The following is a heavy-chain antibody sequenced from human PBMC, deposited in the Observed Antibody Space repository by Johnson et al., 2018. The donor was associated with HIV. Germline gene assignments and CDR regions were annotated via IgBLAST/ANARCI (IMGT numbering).Heavy chain of an antibody. J-gene: IGHJ3*02. D-gene: IGHD6-19*01. Sequence: VQLVESGGGLVKPGGSLILSCVGSGFTFSNAWMSWVRQAPGKGLEWVGRIKSKTDGGTTDYAAPVKGRFSMSRDDSKNMLYLQMNSLKTEDTAVYYCATSRNRLWSSSGWTNFWAFDIWGQGTMVTVSS. V-gene: IGHV3-15*01. CDR2: IKSKTDGGTT. CDR1: GFTFSNAW. CDR3: ATSRNRLWSSSGWTNFWAFDI.